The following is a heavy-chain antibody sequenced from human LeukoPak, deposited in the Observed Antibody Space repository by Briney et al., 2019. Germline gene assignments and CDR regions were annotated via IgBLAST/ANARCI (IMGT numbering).Heavy chain of an antibody. Sequence: SETLSLTCTVSGGSISSGSYYWSWIRQPAGKGLEWIGRIYTSGSTNYNPSLKSRVTISVDTSKNQSSLKLSSVTAADTAVYYCARETPLNGIAWGQGTLVTVSS. V-gene: IGHV4-61*02. CDR3: ARETPLNGIA. J-gene: IGHJ5*02. CDR2: IYTSGST. CDR1: GGSISSGSYY. D-gene: IGHD1-20*01.